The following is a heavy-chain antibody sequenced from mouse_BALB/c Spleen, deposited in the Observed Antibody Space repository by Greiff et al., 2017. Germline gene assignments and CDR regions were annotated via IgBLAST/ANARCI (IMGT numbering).Heavy chain of an antibody. Sequence: EVQLVESGGGLVQPGGSLKLSCAASGFTFSSYGMSWVRQTPDKRLELVATINSNGGSTYYPDSVKGRFTISRDNAKNTLYLQMSSLKSEDTAMYYCARDRGSPAWFAYWGQGTLVTVSA. V-gene: IGHV5-6-3*01. CDR1: GFTFSSYG. J-gene: IGHJ3*01. CDR3: ARDRGSPAWFAY. CDR2: INSNGGST. D-gene: IGHD1-1*01.